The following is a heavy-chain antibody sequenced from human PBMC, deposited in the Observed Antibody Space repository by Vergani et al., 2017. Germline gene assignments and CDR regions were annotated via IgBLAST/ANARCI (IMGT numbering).Heavy chain of an antibody. V-gene: IGHV3-30*03. D-gene: IGHD5-18*01. Sequence: QVQLVESGGGVVQPGRSLRLSCAASGFTFSSYGMHWVRQAPGKGLEWVAVISYDGSNKYYADSVKGRFTISRDNSKNTLYLQMNSLRAEDTAVYYCARVGYSYGFDYFDYWGQGTLVTVSS. CDR2: ISYDGSNK. J-gene: IGHJ4*02. CDR3: ARVGYSYGFDYFDY. CDR1: GFTFSSYG.